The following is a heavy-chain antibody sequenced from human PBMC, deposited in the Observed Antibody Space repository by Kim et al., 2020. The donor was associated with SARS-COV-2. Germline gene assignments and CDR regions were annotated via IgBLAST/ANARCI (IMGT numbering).Heavy chain of an antibody. V-gene: IGHV3-23*01. D-gene: IGHD3-10*01. J-gene: IGHJ5*02. Sequence: RFTISRDNSKNTLYLQMNSLRAEDTAVYYCAKKRGDLWFGELMGRNWFDPWGQGTLVTVSS. CDR3: AKKRGDLWFGELMGRNWFDP.